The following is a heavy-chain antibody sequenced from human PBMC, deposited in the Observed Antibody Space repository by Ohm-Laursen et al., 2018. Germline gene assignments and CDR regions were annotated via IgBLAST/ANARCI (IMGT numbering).Heavy chain of an antibody. CDR2: ITGDGTGA. V-gene: IGHV3-74*01. D-gene: IGHD3-16*02. CDR3: ARLRSNTVITIGLDY. CDR1: GFTFSSYW. Sequence: SLRLSCAASGFTFSSYWMHWVRRAPGKGLVWVSRITGDGTGANYADSVKGRFTISRDNAKNMVYLQMNSLRVEDTAVYFCARLRSNTVITIGLDYWGQGTLVTVSS. J-gene: IGHJ4*02.